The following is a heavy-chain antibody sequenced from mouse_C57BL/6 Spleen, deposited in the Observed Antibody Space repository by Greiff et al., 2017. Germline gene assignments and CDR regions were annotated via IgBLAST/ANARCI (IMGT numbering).Heavy chain of an antibody. V-gene: IGHV2-2*01. Sequence: VMLVESGPGLVQPSQSLSITCTVSGFSLTSYGVHWVRQSPGKGLEWLGVIWSGGSTDYNAAFISRLSISKDNSKSQVFFKMNSLQADDAAIYYCARKGLGRYAMDYWGQGTSVTVSS. CDR3: ARKGLGRYAMDY. J-gene: IGHJ4*01. CDR1: GFSLTSYG. CDR2: IWSGGST. D-gene: IGHD4-1*01.